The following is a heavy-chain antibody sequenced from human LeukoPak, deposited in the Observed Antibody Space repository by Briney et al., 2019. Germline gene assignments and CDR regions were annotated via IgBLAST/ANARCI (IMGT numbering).Heavy chain of an antibody. CDR2: IDEDGSSD. Sequence: GGSLRLSCASSGFDFSNFWMSWVRQAPGKGLEWVANIDEDGSSDYYVDSEKGRFTISRDNAKNSLYLHINSLRGDDTAVYYCARDAGDDDYSLDYFDYWGQGSLVTVSS. CDR3: ARDAGDDDYSLDYFDY. V-gene: IGHV3-7*01. D-gene: IGHD5-12*01. J-gene: IGHJ4*02. CDR1: GFDFSNFW.